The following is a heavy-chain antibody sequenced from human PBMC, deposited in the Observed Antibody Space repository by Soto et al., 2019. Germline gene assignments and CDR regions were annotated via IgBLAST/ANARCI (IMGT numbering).Heavy chain of an antibody. CDR2: ISGSGGST. Sequence: GGSLRLSCAASGFTFSSYAMSWVRQAPGKGLEWVSAISGSGGSTDYADSVKGRFTISRDNSKNTLYLQMNSLRAEDTAVYNCAKNGGSSYNYYMDVWGKGTTVTVSS. D-gene: IGHD6-13*01. CDR1: GFTFSSYA. CDR3: AKNGGSSYNYYMDV. J-gene: IGHJ6*03. V-gene: IGHV3-23*01.